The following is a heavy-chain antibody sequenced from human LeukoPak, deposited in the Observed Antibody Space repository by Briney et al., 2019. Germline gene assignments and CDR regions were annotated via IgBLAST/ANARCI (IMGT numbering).Heavy chain of an antibody. CDR3: AKDAPGNARLLWFGDMDV. CDR2: ISIISNYI. D-gene: IGHD3-10*01. V-gene: IGHV3-21*01. Sequence: GRSLRLSCAASGFTFSRYTMNGVRQAPGKGLEWVSSISIISNYIYYADSVKRRFTIYRDNAKNSLYLEMNSLRAEDTAVYCCAKDAPGNARLLWFGDMDVWGKGTTVTISS. CDR1: GFTFSRYT. J-gene: IGHJ6*03.